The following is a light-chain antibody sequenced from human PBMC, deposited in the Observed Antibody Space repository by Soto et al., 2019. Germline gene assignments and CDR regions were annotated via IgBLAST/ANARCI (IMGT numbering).Light chain of an antibody. CDR3: QVWDSSSDHVV. CDR1: NIGSKS. V-gene: IGLV3-21*04. CDR2: YDS. Sequence: SYELTQPPSVSVAPGKTARITCGGNNIGSKSVHWYQQKPGQAPLLVIYYDSDRPSGIPERFSGSNSGNTATLTISGAEAGDEADYYCQVWDSSSDHVVFGGGTKLTVL. J-gene: IGLJ2*01.